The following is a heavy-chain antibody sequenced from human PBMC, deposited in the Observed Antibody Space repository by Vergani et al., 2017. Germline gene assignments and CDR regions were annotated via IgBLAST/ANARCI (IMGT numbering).Heavy chain of an antibody. V-gene: IGHV3-66*01. CDR3: ARDRYGDCCGDCYSYYYYGMDV. Sequence: EVQLVESGGGLVQPGGSLRLSCAASGFTVSSNYMSWVRQAPGKGLEWVSVIYSGGSTYYADSVKGRFTISRDNSKNTLYLQMNSLRAEDTAVYYCARDRYGDCCGDCYSYYYYGMDVWGQGTTVTVSS. CDR1: GFTVSSNY. CDR2: IYSGGST. J-gene: IGHJ6*02. D-gene: IGHD2-21*02.